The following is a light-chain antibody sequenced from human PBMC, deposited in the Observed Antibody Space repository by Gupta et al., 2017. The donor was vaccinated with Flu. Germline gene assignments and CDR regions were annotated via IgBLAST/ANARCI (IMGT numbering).Light chain of an antibody. J-gene: IGKJ4*01. Sequence: QSVSSSYLAWYQQKPGQAPRLLIYGASSRATGIPDRFSGRGSGTDFTLTISRLEPEDFAVYYCQQYGSSSTFGGGTKVEIK. CDR2: GAS. CDR3: QQYGSSST. V-gene: IGKV3-20*01. CDR1: QSVSSSY.